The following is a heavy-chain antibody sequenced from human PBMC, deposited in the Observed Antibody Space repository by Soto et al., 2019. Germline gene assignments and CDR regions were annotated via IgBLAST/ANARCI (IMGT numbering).Heavy chain of an antibody. CDR1: GFTFSSYA. V-gene: IGHV3-30-3*01. D-gene: IGHD3-10*01. CDR3: ASALLWFGELDY. CDR2: ISYDGSNK. Sequence: ESGGGVVQPGRSLRLSCAASGFTFSSYAMHWVRQAPGKGLEWVAVISYDGSNKYYADSVKGRFTISRDNSKNTLYLQMNSLRAEDTAVYYCASALLWFGELDYWGQGTLVTVSS. J-gene: IGHJ4*02.